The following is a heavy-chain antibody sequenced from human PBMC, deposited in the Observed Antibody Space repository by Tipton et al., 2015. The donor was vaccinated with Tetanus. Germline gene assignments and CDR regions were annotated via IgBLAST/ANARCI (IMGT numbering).Heavy chain of an antibody. CDR2: TYYRSKWYN. V-gene: IGHV6-1*01. CDR1: GDSVSSISAA. D-gene: IGHD5-12*01. Sequence: GLVKPSQTLSLTCAISGDSVSSISAAWNWIRQSPSRGLEWLGRTYYRSKWYNDYAVSVKSRITINPDTSKNQFSLQLNSVTAADTAVYYCARGVDRTKAGIDWGQGTLVTVSS. CDR3: ARGVDRTKAGID. J-gene: IGHJ4*02.